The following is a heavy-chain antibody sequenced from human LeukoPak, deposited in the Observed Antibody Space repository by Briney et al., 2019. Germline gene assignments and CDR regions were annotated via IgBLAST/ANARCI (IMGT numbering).Heavy chain of an antibody. V-gene: IGHV3-30*02. CDR3: TRGYYYYMDV. J-gene: IGHJ6*03. CDR2: NRDDVNTK. Sequence: GGSLRLSCAASGFTFSNYWMSWVRQPPGKGLEWVALNRDDVNTKDYADSVKGRFTISRDNSKNTVYLQMNSLRGEDTAVYYCTRGYYYYMDVWGKGTTVTISS. CDR1: GFTFSNYW.